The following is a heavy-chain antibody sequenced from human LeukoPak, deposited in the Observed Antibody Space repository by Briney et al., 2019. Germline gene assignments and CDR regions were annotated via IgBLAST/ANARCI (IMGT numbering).Heavy chain of an antibody. J-gene: IGHJ4*02. Sequence: GGSLRLPCAASGFTFSSYWMSWVRQAPGKGLEWVANIKQDGSEKYYVDSVKGRFTISRDNAKNSLYLQMNSLRAEDTAVYYCARTRWLQLYYFDYWGQGTLVTVSS. CDR3: ARTRWLQLYYFDY. V-gene: IGHV3-7*01. CDR2: IKQDGSEK. D-gene: IGHD5-24*01. CDR1: GFTFSSYW.